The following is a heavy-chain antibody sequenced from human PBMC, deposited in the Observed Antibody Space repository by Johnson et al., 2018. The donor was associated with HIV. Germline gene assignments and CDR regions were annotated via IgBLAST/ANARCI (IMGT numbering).Heavy chain of an antibody. V-gene: IGHV3-53*01. CDR2: IYSGGST. D-gene: IGHD1-26*01. CDR1: GFTVSSNY. J-gene: IGHJ3*02. Sequence: VQLVESGGGLIQPGGSLRLSCAASGFTVSSNYMSWVRQAPGKGLEWVSVIYSGGSTYYADSVKGRFTISRDNAKNTLYLQMNSLRAEDTAVYYCAKEYSGSDPPDAFDIWGQGTMVTVSS. CDR3: AKEYSGSDPPDAFDI.